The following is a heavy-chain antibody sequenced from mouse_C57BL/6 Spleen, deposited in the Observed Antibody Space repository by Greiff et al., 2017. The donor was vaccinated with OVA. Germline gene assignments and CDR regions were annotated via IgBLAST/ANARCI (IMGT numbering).Heavy chain of an antibody. Sequence: QVQLQQPGTELVKPGASVKLSCKASGYTFTSYWMHWVKQRPGQGLEWIGNINPSNGGTNYNEKFKIKATLTVDKSSSTAYMQLSSLTSEDSAVYYCARFDGYFYYAMDYWGQGTSVTVSS. CDR2: INPSNGGT. V-gene: IGHV1-53*01. J-gene: IGHJ4*01. CDR1: GYTFTSYW. CDR3: ARFDGYFYYAMDY. D-gene: IGHD2-3*01.